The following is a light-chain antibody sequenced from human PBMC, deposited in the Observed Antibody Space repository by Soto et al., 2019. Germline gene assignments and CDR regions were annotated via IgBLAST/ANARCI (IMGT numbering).Light chain of an antibody. CDR3: QSYDSSLTVV. V-gene: IGLV1-40*01. CDR2: GNT. Sequence: QLVLTQPPSVSGAPGQRVTIFCTGSSSNIGAGYDVHWYQQFPGTTPKFLIYGNTNRPSGVPDRFSASKSGTSASLDITGLQAEDEAEYFCQSYDSSLTVVFGGGTKLTVL. CDR1: SSNIGAGYD. J-gene: IGLJ2*01.